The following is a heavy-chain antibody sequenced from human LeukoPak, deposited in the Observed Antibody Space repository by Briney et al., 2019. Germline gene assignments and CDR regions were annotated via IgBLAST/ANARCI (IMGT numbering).Heavy chain of an antibody. Sequence: SVKVSCKASGGTFSSYAISWVRRAPGQGLEWMGGIIPIFGTANYAQKFQGRVTITADESTSTAYMELSSLRSEDTAVYYCAREWGSSWSNFDYWGQGTLVTVSS. D-gene: IGHD6-13*01. J-gene: IGHJ4*02. CDR1: GGTFSSYA. CDR2: IIPIFGTA. CDR3: AREWGSSWSNFDY. V-gene: IGHV1-69*13.